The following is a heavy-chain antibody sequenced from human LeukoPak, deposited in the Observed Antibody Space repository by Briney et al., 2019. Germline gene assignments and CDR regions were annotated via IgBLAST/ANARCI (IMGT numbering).Heavy chain of an antibody. CDR2: IRSSTKNYAT. J-gene: IGHJ4*02. D-gene: IGHD4-17*01. CDR3: TFSHDYGDN. CDR1: GFTFSGSA. Sequence: GGSLRLSCAASGFTFSGSAMPSVRQASGKGLEWVGRIRSSTKNYATAYGASVKGRFTISRDDSKNTAYLQMDSLKTEDTAVYYCTFSHDYGDNWGQGTLVTVSS. V-gene: IGHV3-73*01.